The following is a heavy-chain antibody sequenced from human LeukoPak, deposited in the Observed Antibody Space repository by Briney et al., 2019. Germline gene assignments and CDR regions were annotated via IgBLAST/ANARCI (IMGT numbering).Heavy chain of an antibody. CDR3: ASGGYQLLGFYYYYYGMDV. CDR2: ISYDGSNK. CDR1: GFTFSSYA. Sequence: PGGSLRLSCAASGFTFSSYAMHWVPQAPGKGLEWVAVISYDGSNKYYADSVKGRFTISRDNSKNTLYLQMNSLRAEDTAVYYCASGGYQLLGFYYYYYGMDVWGQGTTVTVSS. J-gene: IGHJ6*02. D-gene: IGHD2-2*01. V-gene: IGHV3-30*04.